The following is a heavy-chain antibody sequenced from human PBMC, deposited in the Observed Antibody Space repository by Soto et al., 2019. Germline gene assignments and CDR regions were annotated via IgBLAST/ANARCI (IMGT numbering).Heavy chain of an antibody. D-gene: IGHD2-2*01. CDR3: AKRAGSCSSTSCYDYYYYYYMDV. CDR2: ISGSGGST. CDR1: GFTFSSYA. Sequence: GGSLRLSCAASGFTFSSYAMSWVRQAPGKGLEWVSAISGSGGSTYYADSVKGRFTISRDNSKNRLYLQMNSLRAEDTAVYYCAKRAGSCSSTSCYDYYYYYYMDVWGKGTTVTVSS. V-gene: IGHV3-23*01. J-gene: IGHJ6*03.